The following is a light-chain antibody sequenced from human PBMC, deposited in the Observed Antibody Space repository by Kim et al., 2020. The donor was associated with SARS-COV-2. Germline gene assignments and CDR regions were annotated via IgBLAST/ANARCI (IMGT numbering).Light chain of an antibody. V-gene: IGLV2-14*03. CDR3: SSYPSSSWV. CDR1: SSDVGGYNY. J-gene: IGLJ3*02. Sequence: QSALTQPASVSGSPGQSITISCTGTSSDVGGYNYVSWYQQHPGKAPKLMIYDVSNRPSGVSNRFSGSKSGNTASLTISGLQAEDEADYYCSSYPSSSWVFGGGTQLTVL. CDR2: DVS.